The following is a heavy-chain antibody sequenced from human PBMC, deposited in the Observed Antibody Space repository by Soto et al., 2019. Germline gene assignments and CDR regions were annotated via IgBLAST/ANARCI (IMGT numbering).Heavy chain of an antibody. V-gene: IGHV4-59*01. CDR3: ARAPLYYYGSGSYYKSVYYFDY. D-gene: IGHD3-10*01. J-gene: IGHJ4*02. CDR1: GGSISRYY. CDR2: INYSGST. Sequence: SETLSLTCTVSGGSISRYYWNWIRQPPGKGLEWIGYINYSGSTNYNPSLKSRVTISVDTSKNQFSLRLNSVTAADTAVYYCARAPLYYYGSGSYYKSVYYFDYWGQGTLVTVSS.